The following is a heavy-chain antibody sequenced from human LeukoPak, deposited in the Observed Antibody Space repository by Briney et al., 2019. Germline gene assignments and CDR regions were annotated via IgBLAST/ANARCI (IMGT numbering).Heavy chain of an antibody. CDR1: GFTFDGYT. Sequence: HPGGSLRLSCAASGFTFDGYTMIWVRQTPGKGLEWVSGISWRSGIIGYADSVKGRFTISRDNAKNSLYLQMNSLRAEDTALYHCVRGRTSNLYGGGYFGQGTLVTVSS. V-gene: IGHV3-9*01. D-gene: IGHD3-16*01. CDR2: ISWRSGII. J-gene: IGHJ4*02. CDR3: VRGRTSNLYGGGY.